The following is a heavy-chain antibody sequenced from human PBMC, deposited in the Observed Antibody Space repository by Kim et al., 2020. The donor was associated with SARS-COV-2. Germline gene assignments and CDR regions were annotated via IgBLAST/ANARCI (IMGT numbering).Heavy chain of an antibody. CDR2: IYTSGST. CDR1: GGSISSGSYY. V-gene: IGHV4-61*02. CDR3: ARSEWFGELLYH. D-gene: IGHD3-10*01. J-gene: IGHJ5*02. Sequence: SETLSLTCTVSGGSISSGSYYWSWIRQPAGKGLEWIGRIYTSGSTNYNPSLKSRVTISVDTSKNQFSLKLSSVTAADTAVYYCARSEWFGELLYHWGQGTLVTVSS.